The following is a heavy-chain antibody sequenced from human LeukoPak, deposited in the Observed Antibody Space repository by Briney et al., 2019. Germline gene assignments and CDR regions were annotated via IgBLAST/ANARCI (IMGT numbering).Heavy chain of an antibody. V-gene: IGHV4-61*08. CDR3: ARGAYGSGSYYIDY. J-gene: IGHJ4*02. CDR2: IYYSGST. Sequence: SETLSLTCTVSGGSISSGGYYWSWIRQPPGKGLEWIGYIYYSGSTNYNPPLKSRVTMSVDTSENQFSLKLSSVTAADTAVYYCARGAYGSGSYYIDYWGQGTLVTVSS. CDR1: GGSISSGGYY. D-gene: IGHD3-10*01.